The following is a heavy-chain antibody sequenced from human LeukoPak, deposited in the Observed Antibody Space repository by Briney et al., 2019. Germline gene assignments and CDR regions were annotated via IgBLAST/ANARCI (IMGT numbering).Heavy chain of an antibody. CDR3: ARDLVRGVKYNWFDP. V-gene: IGHV1-69*06. D-gene: IGHD3-10*01. Sequence: ASVKVSCKASGGTFSSYAISWVRQAPGQGFEWMGGIIPIFVTANYAQKFQGRVTITADKSTSTAYMELSSLRSEDTAVYYCARDLVRGVKYNWFDPWGQGTLVTVSS. J-gene: IGHJ5*02. CDR1: GGTFSSYA. CDR2: IIPIFVTA.